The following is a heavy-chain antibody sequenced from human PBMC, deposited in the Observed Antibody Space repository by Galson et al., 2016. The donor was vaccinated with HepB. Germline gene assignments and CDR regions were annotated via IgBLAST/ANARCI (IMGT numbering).Heavy chain of an antibody. D-gene: IGHD5-24*01. CDR2: IYPENSDT. J-gene: IGHJ4*02. CDR1: GYDFPTFW. V-gene: IGHV5-51*01. Sequence: QSGAEVKRPGESLRISCKGSGYDFPTFWLGWVRQLPGQGLEWMGIIYPENSDTRYSPSLQGQVTISADTSINTAYLQWDSLKASDSGIYYCARPKPGDGYNWAYWDQGTTVTVSS. CDR3: ARPKPGDGYNWAY.